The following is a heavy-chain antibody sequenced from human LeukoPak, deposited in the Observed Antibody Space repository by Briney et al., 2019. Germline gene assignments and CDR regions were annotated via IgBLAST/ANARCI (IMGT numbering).Heavy chain of an antibody. J-gene: IGHJ4*02. D-gene: IGHD2-8*01. V-gene: IGHV4-39*02. CDR2: IYYSGST. CDR1: GGTISGSSYY. CDR3: TRREGYCSNGICYIFYDY. Sequence: SETLRLTCTVSGGTISGSSYYWGWIRQPPGKGLEWIGSIYYSGSTYYNPSLKSRVTISVDTSKNHFSLKLSSVTAADTAVYYCTRREGYCSNGICYIFYDYWGEGTRDTVSS.